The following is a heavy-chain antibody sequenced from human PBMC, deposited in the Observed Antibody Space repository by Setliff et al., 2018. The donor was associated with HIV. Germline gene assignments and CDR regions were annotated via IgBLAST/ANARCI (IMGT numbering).Heavy chain of an antibody. CDR2: VNHSGSA. V-gene: IGHV4-39*07. J-gene: IGHJ6*03. D-gene: IGHD6-25*01. Sequence: KPSETLSLTCTVSGGSISSSSYYWSWIRQPPGKGLEWIGEVNHSGSANYNPPLKSRLTISVDTSKNQFSLKLSSVTAADTAVYYCARVTSAHPTYYYYYMDVWGKGTTVTVSS. CDR1: GGSISSSSYY. CDR3: ARVTSAHPTYYYYYMDV.